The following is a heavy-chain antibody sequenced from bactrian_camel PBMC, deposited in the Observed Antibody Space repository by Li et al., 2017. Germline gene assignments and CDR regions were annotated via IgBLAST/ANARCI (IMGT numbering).Heavy chain of an antibody. Sequence: VQLVESGGGSVQTGGSLRLSCAFSGYTYSGHCMGWFRQAPGKGLQWVSSVTGDGSKLHYSDSVKGRFAISRDNAKRTVYLQMRSLRTEDTALYYCVILVAASYWGPGTQVTVS. CDR2: VTGDGSKL. D-gene: IGHD1*01. V-gene: IGHV3-2*01. J-gene: IGHJ4*01. CDR3: VILVAASY. CDR1: GYTYSGHC.